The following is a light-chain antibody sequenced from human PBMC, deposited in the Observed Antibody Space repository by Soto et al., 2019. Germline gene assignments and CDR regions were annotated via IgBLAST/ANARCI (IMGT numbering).Light chain of an antibody. J-gene: IGKJ1*01. CDR1: QYVSSF. CDR3: QQRSNWPQT. CDR2: DAS. Sequence: IVLTQSPATLSLSPGERATLSCRASQYVSSFLAWYQQKAGQAPRLLIYDASHRATGIPARFSGSGSGTDFTLTINSLEPEDFAVYSCQQRSNWPQTFGQWTKVDIX. V-gene: IGKV3-11*01.